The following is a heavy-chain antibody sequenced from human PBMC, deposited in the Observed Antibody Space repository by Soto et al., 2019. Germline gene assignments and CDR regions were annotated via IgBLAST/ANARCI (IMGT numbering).Heavy chain of an antibody. CDR1: GFSLSTTRVA. J-gene: IGHJ4*02. CDR3: SHIIVAGLGYYFDY. Sequence: QITLKESGPTLVKPTQTLTLTCTFSGFSLSTTRVAVGWIRQPPGKALEWLALIYWDDYKRYSPFLKSRLTITNDTTKTQAVLTMPNMDPVDTATYYCSHIIVAGLGYYFDYWGQGTLVTVSS. V-gene: IGHV2-5*02. CDR2: IYWDDYK. D-gene: IGHD5-12*01.